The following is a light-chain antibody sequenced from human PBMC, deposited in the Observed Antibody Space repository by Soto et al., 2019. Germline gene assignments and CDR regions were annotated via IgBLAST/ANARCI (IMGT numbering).Light chain of an antibody. J-gene: IGKJ5*01. V-gene: IGKV3-15*01. CDR2: DAS. Sequence: EIVMTQSPATLSVSPGERATLSCRASQSVSSNLAWYQQKPRQAPRLLIYDASTRATGLPARFSGSGSGTEFTLTISSLEPEDFAVYYCQQRSNWPPSITFGQGTRWRL. CDR3: QQRSNWPPSIT. CDR1: QSVSSN.